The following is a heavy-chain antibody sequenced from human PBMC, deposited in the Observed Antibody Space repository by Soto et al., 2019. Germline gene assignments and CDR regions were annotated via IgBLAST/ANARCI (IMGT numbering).Heavy chain of an antibody. CDR1: GFTFSNYW. Sequence: EVHLVESGGAVVQPGGSLRLSCATSGFTFSNYWMHWVRQVPGRGLVWVSRIDTDGSTTSYADFAKGRFTISRDNAKSTLSLQINSLRAVDTAIYYCACSRRPARLGPKGAIDYWGQGTLVTVSS. CDR2: IDTDGSTT. D-gene: IGHD2-15*01. J-gene: IGHJ4*02. V-gene: IGHV3-74*01. CDR3: ACSRRPARLGPKGAIDY.